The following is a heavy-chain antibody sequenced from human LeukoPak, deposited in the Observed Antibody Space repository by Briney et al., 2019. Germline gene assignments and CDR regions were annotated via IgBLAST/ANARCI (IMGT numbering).Heavy chain of an antibody. CDR1: GFTFSSHG. CDR3: ARDERYDFWSGYLYYFDY. J-gene: IGHJ4*02. Sequence: GRSLRLSCAASGFTFSSHGMHWVRQAPGKGLEWVAVIWYDGNNKYYSDSVKGRFTISRDNSKNTLYLQMNSLRAEDTAVYYCARDERYDFWSGYLYYFDYWGQGTLVTVSS. D-gene: IGHD3-3*01. V-gene: IGHV3-33*01. CDR2: IWYDGNNK.